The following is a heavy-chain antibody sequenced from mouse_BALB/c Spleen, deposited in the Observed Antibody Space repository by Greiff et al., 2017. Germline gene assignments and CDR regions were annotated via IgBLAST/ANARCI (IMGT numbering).Heavy chain of an antibody. CDR1: GFTFSSFG. Sequence: EVKLVESGGGLVQPGGSRKLSCAASGFTFSSFGMHWVRQAPEKGLEWVAYISSGSSTIYYADTVKGRFTISRDNPKNPLFLQMTSLRSEDTAMYYCARELRLRYYYAMDYWGQGTSVTVSS. D-gene: IGHD1-2*01. CDR3: ARELRLRYYYAMDY. CDR2: ISSGSSTI. V-gene: IGHV5-17*02. J-gene: IGHJ4*01.